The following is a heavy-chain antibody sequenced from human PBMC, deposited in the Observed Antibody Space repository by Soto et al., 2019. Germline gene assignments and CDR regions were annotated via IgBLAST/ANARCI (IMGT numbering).Heavy chain of an antibody. J-gene: IGHJ6*02. CDR2: IYPHDSDT. CDR3: ARPTDYHYGMQV. D-gene: IGHD4-17*01. Sequence: GESLKISCKGSGYNFHTYWIAWVRQMPGKGLEWMGFIYPHDSDTRYSPSFRGQVTISADKSINTAYLQWTSLKASDTAIYFCARPTDYHYGMQVWGQGTTVTVS. CDR1: GYNFHTYW. V-gene: IGHV5-51*01.